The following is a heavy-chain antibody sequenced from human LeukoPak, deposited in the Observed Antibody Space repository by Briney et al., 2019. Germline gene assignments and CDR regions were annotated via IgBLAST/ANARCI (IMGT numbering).Heavy chain of an antibody. CDR2: IYHSGTT. V-gene: IGHV4-38-2*02. CDR1: GSTFSTYA. J-gene: IGHJ4*02. CDR3: ARDGVFHDSDGYSFDY. Sequence: NSGGSLRLSCAVSGSTFSTYAMSWVRQPPGKGLEWIASIYHSGTTYYNPSLRNRVTLFVDTSKNQFSLKLTSLTAADTAVYYCARDGVFHDSDGYSFDYWGQGTLVTVSS. D-gene: IGHD3-22*01.